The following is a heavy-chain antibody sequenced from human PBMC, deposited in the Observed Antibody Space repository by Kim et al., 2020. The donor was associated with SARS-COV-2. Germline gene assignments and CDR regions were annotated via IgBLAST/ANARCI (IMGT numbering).Heavy chain of an antibody. V-gene: IGHV3-30-3*01. Sequence: GGSLRLSCAASGFTFSSYAMHWVRQAPGKGLEWVAVISYDGSNKYYADSVKGRFTISRDNSKNTLYLQMNSLRAEDTAVYYCARDQIHSAAAGTFDYWGQGTLVTVSS. D-gene: IGHD6-13*01. CDR2: ISYDGSNK. J-gene: IGHJ4*02. CDR3: ARDQIHSAAAGTFDY. CDR1: GFTFSSYA.